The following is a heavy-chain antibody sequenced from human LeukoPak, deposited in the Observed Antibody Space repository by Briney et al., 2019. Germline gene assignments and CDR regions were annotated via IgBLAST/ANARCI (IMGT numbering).Heavy chain of an antibody. D-gene: IGHD3-3*01. CDR1: GFTFSSYA. J-gene: IGHJ3*02. CDR3: ARDKFLEWLGDAFDI. CDR2: ISYDGSNK. Sequence: GGSLRLSCAASGFTFSSYAMHWVRQAPGKELEWVAVISYDGSNKYYADSVKGRFTISRDNAKNSLYLQMNSLRAEDTAVYYCARDKFLEWLGDAFDIWGQGTMVTVSS. V-gene: IGHV3-30*04.